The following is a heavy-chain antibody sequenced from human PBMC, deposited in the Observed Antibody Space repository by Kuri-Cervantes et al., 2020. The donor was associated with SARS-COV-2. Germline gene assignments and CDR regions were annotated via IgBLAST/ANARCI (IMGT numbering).Heavy chain of an antibody. CDR1: GYSISSGYY. CDR2: IFHSGST. Sequence: SETLSLTCAVSGYSISSGYYWGWIRQPPGKGLEWIGSIFHSGSTNYNPSLKSRVTISVDKSKNQFSLKLSSVTAADTAVYYCARGSSSSPFRHYYYYGMDVWGQGTTVTVSS. J-gene: IGHJ6*02. D-gene: IGHD6-6*01. CDR3: ARGSSSSPFRHYYYYGMDV. V-gene: IGHV4-38-2*01.